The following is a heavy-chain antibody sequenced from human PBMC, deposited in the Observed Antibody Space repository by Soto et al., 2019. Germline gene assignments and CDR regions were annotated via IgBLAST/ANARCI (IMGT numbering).Heavy chain of an antibody. V-gene: IGHV1-2*04. D-gene: IGHD5-12*01. Sequence: ASVKVSCKASGYTFTGYYMHWVRQAPGQGLEWMGWINPNSGGTNYAQKFQGWVTMTRDTSISTAYMELSRLRSDDTAVYYCARGSLVATHYGWFDPWGQGTLVTVSS. CDR1: GYTFTGYY. CDR2: INPNSGGT. J-gene: IGHJ5*02. CDR3: ARGSLVATHYGWFDP.